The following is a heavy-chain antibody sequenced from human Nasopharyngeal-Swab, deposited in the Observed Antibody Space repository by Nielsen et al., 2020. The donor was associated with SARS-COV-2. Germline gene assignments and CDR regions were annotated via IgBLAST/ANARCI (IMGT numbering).Heavy chain of an antibody. Sequence: VRQAPGKGLEWVSAISGSGGSTYYADSVKGRFTISRGNSKNTLYLQMNSLRAEDTAVYYCAKDPYYDFWSGYYFDYWGQGTLVTVSS. V-gene: IGHV3-23*01. D-gene: IGHD3-3*01. J-gene: IGHJ4*02. CDR2: ISGSGGST. CDR3: AKDPYYDFWSGYYFDY.